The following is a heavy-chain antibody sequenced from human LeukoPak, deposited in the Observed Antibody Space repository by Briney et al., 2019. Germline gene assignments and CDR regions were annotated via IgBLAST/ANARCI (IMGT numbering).Heavy chain of an antibody. J-gene: IGHJ4*02. CDR3: AREGLYRSPHFDY. Sequence: QPGGSLRLSCAASGFTFSSYGMSWVRQAPGKGLEWVSGISGSGGSTYYADSVKGQFTISRDNSKNTLYLQMNSLRAEDTAVYYCAREGLYRSPHFDYWGQGTLVTVSS. CDR1: GFTFSSYG. D-gene: IGHD1-26*01. V-gene: IGHV3-23*01. CDR2: ISGSGGST.